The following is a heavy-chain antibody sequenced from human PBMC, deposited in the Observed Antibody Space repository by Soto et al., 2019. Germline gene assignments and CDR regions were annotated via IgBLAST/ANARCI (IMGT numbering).Heavy chain of an antibody. CDR1: GFSLSTSGVG. J-gene: IGHJ6*02. CDR2: IYWNDDK. Sequence: ESGPTLVNPTQTLTLTCTFSGFSLSTSGVGVGWIRQPPGKALEWLALIYWNDDKRYSPSLKSRLTITKDTSKNQVVLTMTNMDPVDTATYYCALNSPPAQGRKRYSSSSLPGDYHYYGMDVWGQGTTVTVSS. CDR3: ALNSPPAQGRKRYSSSSLPGDYHYYGMDV. V-gene: IGHV2-5*01. D-gene: IGHD6-6*01.